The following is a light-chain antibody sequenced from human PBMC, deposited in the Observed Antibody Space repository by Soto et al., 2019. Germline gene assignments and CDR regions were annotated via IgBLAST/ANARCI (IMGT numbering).Light chain of an antibody. V-gene: IGLV2-8*01. CDR1: SSDVGAYKY. CDR2: EVT. Sequence: QSALTQPPSASGSPGQSVTIACTGTSSDVGAYKYVSWYQQYPGKAPKLMIYEVTKRPSGVTDRFSGSKSGNTASLTVSGRQAEDEADYYCTSYVGNDIWVFGGGTKLTV. CDR3: TSYVGNDIWV. J-gene: IGLJ3*02.